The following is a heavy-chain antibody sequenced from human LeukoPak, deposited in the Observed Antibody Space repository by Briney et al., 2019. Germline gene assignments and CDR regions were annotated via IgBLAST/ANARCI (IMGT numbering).Heavy chain of an antibody. D-gene: IGHD1-26*01. J-gene: IGHJ4*02. CDR3: AREGSRSSDTSASYPLDY. CDR2: MHPHSGNT. V-gene: IGHV1-8*01. CDR1: GYTFSSND. Sequence: ASVKVSCKASGYTFSSNDINWVGQATGQGLEWMGWMHPHSGNTGYAQKFQGRLTITRNSSISTAYMELSSLTSEDTATYYCAREGSRSSDTSASYPLDYWGQGTLVTVSS.